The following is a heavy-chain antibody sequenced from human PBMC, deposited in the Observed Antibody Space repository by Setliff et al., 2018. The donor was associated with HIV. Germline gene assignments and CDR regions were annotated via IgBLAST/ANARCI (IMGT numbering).Heavy chain of an antibody. Sequence: PGGSLRLSCSASGFLFNTYSLNWVRQAPGRGPEWVASISNSSRYYWVKARYGDSMRGRFTISRENARSSLYREMNSMRAEDTAVYYCARDRGKSGGVLPGWFDYWGQGTQVTVSS. CDR2: ISNSSRYY. CDR3: ARDRGKSGGVLPGWFDY. J-gene: IGHJ5*01. CDR1: GFLFNTYS. V-gene: IGHV3-21*06. D-gene: IGHD2-15*01.